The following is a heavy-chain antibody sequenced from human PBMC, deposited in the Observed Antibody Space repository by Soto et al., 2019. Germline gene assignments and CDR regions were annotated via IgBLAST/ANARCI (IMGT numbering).Heavy chain of an antibody. CDR2: ITSTGFDI. CDR3: TRRTATTDAP. Sequence: EVQLVESGGGLVKPGGSLRLSCAASGFPFSSYSMSWVRQAPGKGLEWVSSITSTGFDIYYADSVKGRCSISRDNATNSLYLPMNRLRADDTAVYMCTRRTATTDAPWGEGALVTGSS. V-gene: IGHV3-21*06. J-gene: IGHJ5*02. D-gene: IGHD1-1*01. CDR1: GFPFSSYS.